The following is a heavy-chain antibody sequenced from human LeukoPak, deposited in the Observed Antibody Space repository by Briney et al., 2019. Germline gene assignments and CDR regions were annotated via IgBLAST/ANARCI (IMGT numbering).Heavy chain of an antibody. CDR3: ARVKRGPIYGYYGMDV. CDR2: ISAYNGNT. CDR1: GYTFTSYG. J-gene: IGHJ6*02. Sequence: GASVKVSCKASGYTFTSYGISWVRQAPGQVLEWMGWISAYNGNTNYAQKLQGRVTMTTDTSTSTAYMELRSLRSDDTAVYYCARVKRGPIYGYYGMDVWGQGTTVTVSS. D-gene: IGHD1-26*01. V-gene: IGHV1-18*01.